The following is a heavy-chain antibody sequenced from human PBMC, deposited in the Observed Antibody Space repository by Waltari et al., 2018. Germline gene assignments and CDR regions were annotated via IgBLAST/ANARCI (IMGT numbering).Heavy chain of an antibody. J-gene: IGHJ6*01. V-gene: IGHV4-38-2*01. Sequence: VHLQESGPGLVTPSENLSLTCGVSDYSIRSGYFWGWIRQPPGKGLEWIGSWYRSGSTYYNPSLQSRVTISADTSKNQFSLNLTSVTAADTAVYYCARVSSSWYLGDYFYYGVDVWGQGATVTVSS. CDR3: ARVSSSWYLGDYFYYGVDV. CDR2: WYRSGST. CDR1: DYSIRSGYF. D-gene: IGHD6-13*01.